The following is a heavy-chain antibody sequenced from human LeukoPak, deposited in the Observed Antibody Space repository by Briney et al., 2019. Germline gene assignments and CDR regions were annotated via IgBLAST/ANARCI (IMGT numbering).Heavy chain of an antibody. D-gene: IGHD6-19*01. CDR3: ARDLPSYSSGWYSKRQFDY. CDR1: GFTFSNYA. J-gene: IGHJ4*02. CDR2: IKQDGSEK. V-gene: IGHV3-7*01. Sequence: GGSLRLSCAASGFTFSNYAMTWVRQAPGEGLEWVANIKQDGSEKYYVDSVKGRFTISRDNAKNSLYLQMNSLRAEDTAVYYCARDLPSYSSGWYSKRQFDYWGQGTLVTVSS.